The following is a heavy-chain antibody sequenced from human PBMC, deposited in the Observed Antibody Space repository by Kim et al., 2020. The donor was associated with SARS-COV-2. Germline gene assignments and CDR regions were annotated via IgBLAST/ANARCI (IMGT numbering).Heavy chain of an antibody. CDR3: AVRRLLWSGATVGLDAFDL. CDR2: VKQDGTED. Sequence: GGSLRLSCVGSGFGFSAFWMAWVRQTPGKGLEWVASVKQDGTEDKYADAVKGRFTIVKVNPQRTLHLQMHSLRVDDTALYFCAVRRLLWSGATVGLDAFDLWGPGRRVSVS. V-gene: IGHV3-7*05. D-gene: IGHD3-10*01. CDR1: GFGFSAFW. J-gene: IGHJ3*01.